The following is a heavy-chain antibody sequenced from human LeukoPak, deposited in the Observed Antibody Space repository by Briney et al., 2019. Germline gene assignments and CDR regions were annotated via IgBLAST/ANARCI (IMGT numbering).Heavy chain of an antibody. Sequence: GASVKVSCKVSGYTLTELSMHWVRQAPGTGLEGMGGFDPEDGETIYAQKFQGRVTMTEDTSTDTAYMELSSLRSEDTAVYYCATPLAYYYGSGGGLDYWGQGTLVTVSS. V-gene: IGHV1-24*01. CDR2: FDPEDGET. CDR3: ATPLAYYYGSGGGLDY. D-gene: IGHD3-10*01. J-gene: IGHJ4*02. CDR1: GYTLTELS.